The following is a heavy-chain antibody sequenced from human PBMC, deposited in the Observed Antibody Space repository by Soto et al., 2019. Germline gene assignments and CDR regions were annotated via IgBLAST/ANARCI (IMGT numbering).Heavy chain of an antibody. CDR3: ARDPFLDYYDSSGPYTYYFDY. J-gene: IGHJ4*02. CDR1: GGTFSSYA. D-gene: IGHD3-22*01. V-gene: IGHV1-69*13. CDR2: IIPIFGTA. Sequence: SVKVSCKASGGTFSSYAISWVRQAPGQGLEWMGGIIPIFGTANYAQKFQGRVTITADESTSTAYMELSSLRSEDTAVYYCARDPFLDYYDSSGPYTYYFDYWGQGTLVTVSS.